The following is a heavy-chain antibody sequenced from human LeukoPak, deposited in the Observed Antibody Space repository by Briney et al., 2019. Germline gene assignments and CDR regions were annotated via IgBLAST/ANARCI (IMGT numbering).Heavy chain of an antibody. CDR3: AKSISGYSNSWYCLDY. CDR1: GFTFSTYG. J-gene: IGHJ4*02. V-gene: IGHV3-30*02. D-gene: IGHD6-13*01. Sequence: GGSLRLSCGASGFTFSTYGMHWVRQAPGKGLEWVAFTRFGGSNKYYADSVKGRFTISRDNSKNTLYLQMNSVTAEDTAVYYCAKSISGYSNSWYCLDYWGQGTLVTVSS. CDR2: TRFGGSNK.